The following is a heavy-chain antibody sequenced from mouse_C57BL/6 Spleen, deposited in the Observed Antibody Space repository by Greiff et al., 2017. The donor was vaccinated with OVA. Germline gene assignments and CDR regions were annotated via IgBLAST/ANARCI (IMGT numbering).Heavy chain of an antibody. J-gene: IGHJ4*01. CDR1: GFSFNTYA. D-gene: IGHD2-5*01. V-gene: IGHV10-1*01. CDR3: VKNSNYVAYAMDD. Sequence: EVMLVESGGGLVQPKGSLKLSCAASGFSFNTYAMNWVRQAPGKGLEWVARIRSKSNNYASYYADSVKDRFTISRDDSESMLYLQMNNLKTENTAMYDCVKNSNYVAYAMDDWGQGTSVTVSS. CDR2: IRSKSNNYAS.